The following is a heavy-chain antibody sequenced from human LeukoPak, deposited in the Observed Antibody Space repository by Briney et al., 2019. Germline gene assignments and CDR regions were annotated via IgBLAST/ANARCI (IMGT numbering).Heavy chain of an antibody. J-gene: IGHJ4*02. Sequence: TGGSLRLSCAASGFTFSSYAMSWVRQAPGKGLEWVSAISGSGGSTYYADSVKGRFTISRDNSKNTLYLQMNSLRAEDTAVYYCAKAQWLVQGFDYWGQGTLVTVSS. D-gene: IGHD6-19*01. V-gene: IGHV3-23*01. CDR2: ISGSGGST. CDR3: AKAQWLVQGFDY. CDR1: GFTFSSYA.